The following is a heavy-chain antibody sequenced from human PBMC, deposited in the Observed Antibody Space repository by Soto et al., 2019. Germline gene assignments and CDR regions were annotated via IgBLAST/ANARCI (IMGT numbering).Heavy chain of an antibody. CDR1: GYTFTSYG. J-gene: IGHJ1*01. CDR2: ISAYNGNT. V-gene: IGHV1-18*01. D-gene: IGHD3-22*01. CDR3: ARGRLYDTSGFYFLEYFQH. Sequence: QVQLVQSGAEVKKPGASVKVSCKASGYTFTSYGISWVRQAPGQGLEWMGWISAYNGNTNYLQKLQGRVTMTTDTSTSTAYMEPRSLRSDDTAVYYCARGRLYDTSGFYFLEYFQHWGQGTLVTVSS.